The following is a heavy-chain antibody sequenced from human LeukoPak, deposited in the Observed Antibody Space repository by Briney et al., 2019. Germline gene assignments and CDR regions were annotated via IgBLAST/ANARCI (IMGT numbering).Heavy chain of an antibody. J-gene: IGHJ4*02. CDR2: ISGSGGST. V-gene: IGHV3-23*01. D-gene: IGHD6-13*01. CDR1: GFTFSSYA. CDR3: AKDRGSSWYAPLDY. Sequence: PGGSLRLSCAASGFTFSSYAMSSVRQAPGKGLEWVSAISGSGGSTYYADSVKGRFTISRDNSKNTLYLQMNSLRAEDTAVYYCAKDRGSSWYAPLDYWGQGTLVTVSS.